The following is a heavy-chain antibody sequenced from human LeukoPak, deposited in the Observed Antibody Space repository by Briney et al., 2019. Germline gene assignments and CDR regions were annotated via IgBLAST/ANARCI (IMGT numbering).Heavy chain of an antibody. D-gene: IGHD6-19*01. J-gene: IGHJ4*02. CDR3: ARVDGIAVAAGGY. CDR2: MNPNRGNT. V-gene: IGHV1-8*01. CDR1: GYTFTSYD. Sequence: GASVKVSCKASGYTFTSYDINWVRQATGQGLEWMGWMNPNRGNTGYAQKFQGRVTMTRNTSISTAYMELSSLRSEDTAVYYCARVDGIAVAAGGYWGQGTLVTVSS.